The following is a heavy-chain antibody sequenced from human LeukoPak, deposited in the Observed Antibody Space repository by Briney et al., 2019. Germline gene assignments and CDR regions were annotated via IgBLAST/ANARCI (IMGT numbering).Heavy chain of an antibody. D-gene: IGHD2-21*02. J-gene: IGHJ3*02. V-gene: IGHV4-39*07. CDR1: GGSISSSSYY. CDR3: ARQLLAYCGGDCPSTWELFGAFDI. CDR2: IYYSGST. Sequence: PSETLSLTCTVSGGSISSSSYYWGWLRQPPGKGLEWIGRIYYSGSTYYNQSLKSRVTISVDTSKNQFSLKLSSVTAADTAVYYCARQLLAYCGGDCPSTWELFGAFDIWGQGTMVTVSS.